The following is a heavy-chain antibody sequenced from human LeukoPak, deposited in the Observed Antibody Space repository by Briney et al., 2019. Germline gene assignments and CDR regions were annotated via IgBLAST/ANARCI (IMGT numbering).Heavy chain of an antibody. V-gene: IGHV3-21*01. CDR1: GFTFSSYS. CDR2: ISSNSSYI. Sequence: GGSLRLSCAASGFTFSSYSMNWVRQAPGKGLEWVSSISSNSSYIYYADSVKGRFTISRDNAKNSLYLQMNSLRAEDTAVYYCARAGGESSGWYGYWGQGTLVTVS. CDR3: ARAGGESSGWYGY. D-gene: IGHD6-19*01. J-gene: IGHJ4*02.